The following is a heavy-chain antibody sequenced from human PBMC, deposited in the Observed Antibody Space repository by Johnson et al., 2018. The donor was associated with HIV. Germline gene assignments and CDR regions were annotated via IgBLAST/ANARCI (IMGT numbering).Heavy chain of an antibody. J-gene: IGHJ3*02. CDR2: IYSGGST. D-gene: IGHD5-18*01. Sequence: VQLVESGGGLVKPGGSLRLSCAASGFTFSDYYMSWIRQAPGKGLEWVSVIYSGGSTYYADSVQGRFTISRANSKNTLYFQMNSLRAEDTAVYYGARAYSYGAFDIWGQGTMVTVSS. CDR1: GFTFSDYY. CDR3: ARAYSYGAFDI. V-gene: IGHV3-66*01.